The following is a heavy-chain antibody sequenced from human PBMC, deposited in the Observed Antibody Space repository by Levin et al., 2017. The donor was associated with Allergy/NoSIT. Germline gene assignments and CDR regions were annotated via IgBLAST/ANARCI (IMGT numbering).Heavy chain of an antibody. D-gene: IGHD6-13*01. V-gene: IGHV3-23*01. J-gene: IGHJ6*02. Sequence: GGSLRLSCAASGFTFSSYAMSWVRQAPGKGLEWVSAISGSGGSTYYADSVKGRFTISRDNSKNTLYLQMNSLRAEDTAVYYCAKDRIRSSWYVYYYYYGMDVWGQGTTVTVSS. CDR1: GFTFSSYA. CDR2: ISGSGGST. CDR3: AKDRIRSSWYVYYYYYGMDV.